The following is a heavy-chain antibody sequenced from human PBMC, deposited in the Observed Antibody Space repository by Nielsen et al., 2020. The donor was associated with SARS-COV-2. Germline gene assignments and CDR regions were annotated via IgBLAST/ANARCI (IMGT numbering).Heavy chain of an antibody. D-gene: IGHD6-25*01. CDR1: GFISSRHD. Sequence: ASAKVSCKGSGFISSRHDHVITWVRQAPGRGLEWMGLVSAYNGTTNNAPKFQGRATMTIDTSTSTDHLELRSLRSDDTAVYYCATGLDSGYYNYWGQGSLVTVSS. CDR3: ATGLDSGYYNY. V-gene: IGHV1-18*04. J-gene: IGHJ4*02. CDR2: VSAYNGTT.